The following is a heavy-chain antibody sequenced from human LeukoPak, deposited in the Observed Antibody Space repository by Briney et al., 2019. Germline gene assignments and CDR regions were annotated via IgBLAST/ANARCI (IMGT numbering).Heavy chain of an antibody. J-gene: IGHJ4*02. CDR1: GFSFSSHG. V-gene: IGHV3-23*01. Sequence: GGTLRLSCAASGFSFSSHGMSWVRQAPGKGLEWVSGIIGGAGSTYYADSVKGRFTISRDNSKNTLYLQMNSLRAEDTAVYYCAKIPTGYCSSTSCLAADYWGQGTLVTVSS. D-gene: IGHD2-2*01. CDR3: AKIPTGYCSSTSCLAADY. CDR2: IIGGAGST.